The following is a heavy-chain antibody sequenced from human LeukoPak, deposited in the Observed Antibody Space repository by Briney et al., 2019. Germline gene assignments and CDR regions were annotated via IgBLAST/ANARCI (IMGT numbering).Heavy chain of an antibody. D-gene: IGHD3-9*01. V-gene: IGHV3-21*01. CDR3: ARDLLLRRRGFGWPRDNWFDP. J-gene: IGHJ5*02. CDR2: ITRVSGYI. Sequence: GGSLRLSCVASGFTFSTYNMNWVRQTPGKGLEWVSSITRVSGYIYYADSVKGRFTISRDNSKNSLYLQMNSLRAEDTAVYYCARDLLLRRRGFGWPRDNWFDPWGQGTLVTVSS. CDR1: GFTFSTYN.